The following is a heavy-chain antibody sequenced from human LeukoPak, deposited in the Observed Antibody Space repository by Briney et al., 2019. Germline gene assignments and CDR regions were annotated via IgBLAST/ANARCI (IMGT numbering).Heavy chain of an antibody. D-gene: IGHD4-17*01. V-gene: IGHV4-4*07. J-gene: IGHJ6*03. CDR3: ARDRDDYGDYLSYHYYYMDV. CDR1: GGSISSYY. Sequence: SETLSLTCTVSGGSISSYYWSWIRQPAGKGLEWIGRIYTSGSTNYNPSLKSRVTMSVDTSKNQFSLKLSSVTAADTAVYYCARDRDDYGDYLSYHYYYMDVWGKGTTVTISS. CDR2: IYTSGST.